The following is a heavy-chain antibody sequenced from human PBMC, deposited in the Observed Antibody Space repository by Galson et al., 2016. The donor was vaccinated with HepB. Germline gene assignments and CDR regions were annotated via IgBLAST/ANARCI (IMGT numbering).Heavy chain of an antibody. CDR2: IYTTGST. D-gene: IGHD4-17*01. CDR3: ARDMTTVTTLEWYFDL. J-gene: IGHJ2*01. Sequence: TLSLTCTVSGGSISSGSSYWSWIRQPAGKGLEWIGRIYTTGSTNYNPSLKRRVTMSLDMSKNQFSLKLNSVTAADSAVYYCARDMTTVTTLEWYFDLWGRGTLVTVSS. V-gene: IGHV4-61*02. CDR1: GGSISSGSSY.